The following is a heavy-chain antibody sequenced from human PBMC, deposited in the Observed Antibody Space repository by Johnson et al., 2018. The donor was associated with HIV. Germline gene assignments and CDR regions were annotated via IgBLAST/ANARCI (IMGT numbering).Heavy chain of an antibody. D-gene: IGHD4-23*01. Sequence: VQLVESGGGLVQPGGSLRLSCAASGFTFSSYWMHWVRQGPGKGLEWVSGIYWNGCSTTYADSLKGRFTISRDNAKNSLDLQMNSLRGEDTALYYCARATAYGGRVDGFDIWGQGTMVTVSS. CDR2: IYWNGCST. CDR3: ARATAYGGRVDGFDI. J-gene: IGHJ3*02. CDR1: GFTFSSYW. V-gene: IGHV3-20*04.